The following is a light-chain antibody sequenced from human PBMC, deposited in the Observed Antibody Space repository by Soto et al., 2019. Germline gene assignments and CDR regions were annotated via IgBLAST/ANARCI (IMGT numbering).Light chain of an antibody. CDR2: RNN. CDR3: AAWDDSLSGVV. Sequence: QSVLTQPPSASGTPGQRVTISCSGTSSNIGNNYVCWYQHLPGTAPKLLIYRNNQRPSGVPDRFSGSKSGTSASLAISGLRSYDYADYYCAAWDDSLSGVVFGGGTKLTLL. V-gene: IGLV1-47*01. J-gene: IGLJ2*01. CDR1: SSNIGNNY.